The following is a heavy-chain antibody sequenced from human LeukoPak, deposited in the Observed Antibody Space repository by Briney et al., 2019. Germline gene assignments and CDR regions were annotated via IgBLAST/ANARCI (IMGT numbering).Heavy chain of an antibody. Sequence: PGRSLRLSCAASGFTFSNYGMHWVRQAPGKGLEWVALISYDGSNKYYADSVKGRFTISRDNSKNTLYLQMNSLRAEDTAVYYCARDHSSGWYSDYFDYWGQGTLVTVSS. CDR1: GFTFSNYG. D-gene: IGHD6-19*01. J-gene: IGHJ4*02. CDR3: ARDHSSGWYSDYFDY. V-gene: IGHV3-30*03. CDR2: ISYDGSNK.